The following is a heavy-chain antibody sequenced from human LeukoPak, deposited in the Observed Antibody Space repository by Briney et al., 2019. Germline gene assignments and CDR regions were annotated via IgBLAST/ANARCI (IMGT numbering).Heavy chain of an antibody. J-gene: IGHJ4*02. D-gene: IGHD3-22*01. CDR2: ISYSGST. V-gene: IGHV4-59*01. CDR3: ARGGLLLQYYFDY. Sequence: SETLSLTCTVSGGSISNYYWSWIRQPPGKGLEWIGYISYSGSTNYNPSLKSRVTMSVDTSRSQFSLRLSSVTAADTAVYYCARGGLLLQYYFDYWGQGTLVTVSS. CDR1: GGSISNYY.